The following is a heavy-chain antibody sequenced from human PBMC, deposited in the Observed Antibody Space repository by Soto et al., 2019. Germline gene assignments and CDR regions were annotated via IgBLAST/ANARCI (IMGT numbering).Heavy chain of an antibody. CDR3: VRVGRLGGY. J-gene: IGHJ4*02. CDR2: IKEDGSGK. Sequence: PGGSLRLSCTASGFTFSSYWMSWVRQAPGKGLGWVANIKEDGSGKYYVDSVKSRFSISRDNARNSLYLQMNSLRVEDTAVYYCVRVGRLGGYWGQGALVTVSS. D-gene: IGHD3-16*01. V-gene: IGHV3-7*03. CDR1: GFTFSSYW.